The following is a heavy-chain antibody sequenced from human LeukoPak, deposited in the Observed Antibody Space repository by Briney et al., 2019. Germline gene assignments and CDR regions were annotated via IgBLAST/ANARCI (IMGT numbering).Heavy chain of an antibody. CDR1: GFAFSRYW. J-gene: IGHJ6*02. CDR3: ARGNYYGMDV. Sequence: GGSLRLSCAASGFAFSRYWMHWVRQAPGKGLVWVSRVNSDESSTTYADSVKGRFTISSDNAKNTLYLQMNSLGAEDTAAYYCARGNYYGMDVWGQGTTVIVSS. D-gene: IGHD3-10*01. V-gene: IGHV3-74*03. CDR2: VNSDESST.